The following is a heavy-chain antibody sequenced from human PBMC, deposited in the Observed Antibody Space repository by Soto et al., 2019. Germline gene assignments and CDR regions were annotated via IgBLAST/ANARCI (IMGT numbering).Heavy chain of an antibody. CDR3: AKALGGNWNDVDYYYGMDV. CDR1: GYTFTGYY. J-gene: IGHJ6*02. Sequence: GASVKVSCKASGYTFTGYYMHWVRQAPGQELEWMGWINPNSGGTNYAQKFQGWVTMTRDTSISTAYMELSSLRAEDTALYYCAKALGGNWNDVDYYYGMDVWGQGTTVTVSS. CDR2: INPNSGGT. D-gene: IGHD1-20*01. V-gene: IGHV1-2*04.